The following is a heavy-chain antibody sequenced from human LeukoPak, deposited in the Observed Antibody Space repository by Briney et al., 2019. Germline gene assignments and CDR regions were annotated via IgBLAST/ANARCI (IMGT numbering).Heavy chain of an antibody. CDR3: ARAEVYYYGSGTQELSRYYYYMDV. CDR2: INPSGGST. D-gene: IGHD3-10*01. CDR1: GYTFTGYY. V-gene: IGHV1-46*01. J-gene: IGHJ6*03. Sequence: ASVKVSCKTSGYTFTGYYMHWVRQAPGQGLEWMGIINPSGGSTSYAQKFQGRVTMTRDMSTSTVYMELSSLRSEDTAVYYCARAEVYYYGSGTQELSRYYYYMDVWGKGTTVTVSS.